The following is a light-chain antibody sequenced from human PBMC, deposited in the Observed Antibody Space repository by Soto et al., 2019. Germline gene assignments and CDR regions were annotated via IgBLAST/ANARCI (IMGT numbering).Light chain of an antibody. CDR3: QQYGSSPIT. Sequence: ELGLTQSPSTLSVSPGERAILSCRASQSVTTKLAWYQHKPGQAPRLLIYGASSRATGIPDRFSGSGSGTDFTLTISRLEPEDFAVYYCQQYGSSPITFGQGTRLEIK. CDR2: GAS. CDR1: QSVTTK. J-gene: IGKJ5*01. V-gene: IGKV3-20*01.